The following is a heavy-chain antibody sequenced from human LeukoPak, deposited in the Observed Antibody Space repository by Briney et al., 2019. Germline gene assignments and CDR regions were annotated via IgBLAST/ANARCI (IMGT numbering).Heavy chain of an antibody. V-gene: IGHV4-34*01. CDR2: SNDSGGT. CDR1: GGTFSGYY. CDR3: ARLSVIVGAALEYYYYYMDV. D-gene: IGHD1-26*01. Sequence: SETLSLTCTVYGGTFSGYYWSWIRQPPGKRLEWVGESNDSGGTNYNPSLKSRVTISADKSKNQVSLKLTSVTAADTAVYYCARLSVIVGAALEYYYYYMDVWGQGTTVTVSS. J-gene: IGHJ6*03.